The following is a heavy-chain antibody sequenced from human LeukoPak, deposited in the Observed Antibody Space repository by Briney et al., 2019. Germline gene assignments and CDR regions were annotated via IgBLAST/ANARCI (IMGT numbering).Heavy chain of an antibody. D-gene: IGHD1-1*01. CDR2: IHPEGNEK. CDR3: ARGDDFSGDH. V-gene: IGHV3-7*04. Sequence: PGGSLRLSCAASGFTFRNFWMSWVRQAPGRGLEWVANIHPEGNEKYHVESVKGRFTISRDNAKNSLFLQMNSLRVEDTAVYYCARGDDFSGDHWGQGTLVTVSS. J-gene: IGHJ4*02. CDR1: GFTFRNFW.